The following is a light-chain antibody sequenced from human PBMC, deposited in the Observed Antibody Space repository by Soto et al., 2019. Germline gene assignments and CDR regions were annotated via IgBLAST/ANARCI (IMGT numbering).Light chain of an antibody. CDR1: SSDVGGYKY. CDR3: SSYTSSSTVV. V-gene: IGLV2-14*01. J-gene: IGLJ2*01. CDR2: EVS. Sequence: QSALTQPASVSGSPGQSITISCTGTSSDVGGYKYVSWYQQHPGKAPKVMIYEVSNRPSGVSNRFSGSKSGNTASLTISGLPAEDEADYYCSSYTSSSTVVFGGGTKLTVL.